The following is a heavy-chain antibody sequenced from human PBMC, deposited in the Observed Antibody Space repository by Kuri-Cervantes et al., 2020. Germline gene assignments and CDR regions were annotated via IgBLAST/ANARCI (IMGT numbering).Heavy chain of an antibody. CDR3: ARDFYVDWFDP. D-gene: IGHD3-16*01. J-gene: IGHJ5*02. Sequence: GGSLRLSCAASGFTFSSYAMHWVRQAPGKGLEWVAVISYDGSNKYYADSVKGRFTISRDNSKNTLYLQMNSLRAEDTAVYYCARDFYVDWFDPWGQGTLVTVSS. CDR1: GFTFSSYA. CDR2: ISYDGSNK. V-gene: IGHV3-30-3*01.